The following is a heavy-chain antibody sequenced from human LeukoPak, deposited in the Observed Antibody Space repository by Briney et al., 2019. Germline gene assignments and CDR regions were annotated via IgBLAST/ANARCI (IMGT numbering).Heavy chain of an antibody. D-gene: IGHD5-18*01. CDR1: GYTFTGYY. V-gene: IGHV1-2*02. CDR2: LNPNSGGA. CDR3: ARVNTAIRLDAFDV. J-gene: IGHJ3*01. Sequence: ASVKVSCKASGYTFTGYYIHWVRQAPGQGLEWVGWLNPNSGGAIYAQSFQGRVTMTRDTSINTVYMELSRLRSDDTGLYYCARVNTAIRLDAFDVWGQGTMVTVAS.